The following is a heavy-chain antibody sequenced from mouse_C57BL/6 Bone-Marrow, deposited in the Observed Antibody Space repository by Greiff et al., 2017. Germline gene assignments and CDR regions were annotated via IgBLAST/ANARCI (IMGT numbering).Heavy chain of an antibody. Sequence: EVKLEESGGGLVQPKGSLKLSCAASGFSFNTYAMNWVRQAPGKGLEWVARIRSKSNNYATYYADSVKDRFTISRDDSESMLYLQMDNLKTEDTAMYYCVRGYYGSSYWFAYWGQGTLVTVSA. CDR1: GFSFNTYA. CDR2: IRSKSNNYAT. CDR3: VRGYYGSSYWFAY. D-gene: IGHD1-1*01. V-gene: IGHV10-1*01. J-gene: IGHJ3*01.